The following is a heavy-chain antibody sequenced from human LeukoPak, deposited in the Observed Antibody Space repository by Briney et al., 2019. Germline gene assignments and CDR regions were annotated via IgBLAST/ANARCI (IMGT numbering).Heavy chain of an antibody. D-gene: IGHD6-6*01. CDR1: GGSFSGYY. CDR2: INHSGSI. V-gene: IGHV4-34*01. Sequence: PSETLSLTCAVYGGSFSGYYWSLIRQPPGKGLEWIGEINHSGSINYNPSLKSRVTISVDMSKNQFSLKLSSVTAADTAVYYCARLSIAARLLLDYWGQGTLVTVSS. CDR3: ARLSIAARLLLDY. J-gene: IGHJ4*02.